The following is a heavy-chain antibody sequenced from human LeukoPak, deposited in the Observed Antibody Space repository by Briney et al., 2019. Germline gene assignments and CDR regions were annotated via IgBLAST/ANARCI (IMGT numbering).Heavy chain of an antibody. J-gene: IGHJ4*02. CDR1: GFTFSSPW. D-gene: IGHD3-16*02. CDR3: ARGTAGYHSSYFDY. Sequence: GGSLRLSCAASGFTFSSPWMHWVRQAPGKGLVWVSRINSDGSATAYADSVKGRFSISRDNAENTLYLQMNSLRAEDTAVYYCARGTAGYHSSYFDYWGQGTLVTVSS. V-gene: IGHV3-74*01. CDR2: INSDGSAT.